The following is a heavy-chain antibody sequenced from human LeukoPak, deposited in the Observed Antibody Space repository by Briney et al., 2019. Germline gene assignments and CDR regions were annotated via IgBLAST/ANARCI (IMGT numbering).Heavy chain of an antibody. J-gene: IGHJ6*03. CDR1: GYTFTSNY. V-gene: IGHV1-18*04. CDR2: ISAYNGNT. Sequence: ASVKVSCKAFGYTFTSNYMHWVRQAPGQGLEWMGWISAYNGNTNYAQKLQGRVTMTTDTSTSTAYMELRSLRSDDTAVYYCARDGTTIYYYMDVWGKGTTVTVSS. CDR3: ARDGTTIYYYMDV. D-gene: IGHD1-1*01.